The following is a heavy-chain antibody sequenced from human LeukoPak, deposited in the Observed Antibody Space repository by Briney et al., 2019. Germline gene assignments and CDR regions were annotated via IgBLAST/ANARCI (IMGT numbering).Heavy chain of an antibody. Sequence: PGVSLILSCAASGFTFSSYSMDWVRHAPGDWLKWASSISSSSSYIYYADSVKGRFTISRDNAKNSLYLQMNSLRAEDTAVSSCARAGYGTVDYWGQGTLVTVSS. V-gene: IGHV3-21*01. D-gene: IGHD5-18*01. CDR3: ARAGYGTVDY. J-gene: IGHJ4*02. CDR1: GFTFSSYS. CDR2: ISSSSSYI.